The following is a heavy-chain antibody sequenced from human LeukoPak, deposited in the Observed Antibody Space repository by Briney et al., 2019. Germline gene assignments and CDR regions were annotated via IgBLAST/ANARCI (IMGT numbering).Heavy chain of an antibody. J-gene: IGHJ4*02. CDR1: GFTFSSYW. V-gene: IGHV3-7*01. CDR2: IKQDGSEK. Sequence: GGSLRLSCAASGFTFSSYWMSWVRQAPGKGLEWVANIKQDGSEKYYVDSVKGRFTISRDNAKNSLYLQMNSLRAEDTAVYNCAREYSSGWYGYWGQGTLVTVSS. D-gene: IGHD6-19*01. CDR3: AREYSSGWYGY.